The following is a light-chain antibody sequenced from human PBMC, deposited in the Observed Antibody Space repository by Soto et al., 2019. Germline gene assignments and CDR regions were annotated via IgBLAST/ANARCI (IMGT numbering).Light chain of an antibody. CDR3: QQSNSFPWT. CDR2: GAS. Sequence: DIQMTQSPSSVSASVGDKVTITGRASQGISHWVAWYQQKPGKAPNLLIYGASSLQSGVPSRFSGSGSGTDFTLTISSLQPEDFATYYCQQSNSFPWTFGQGTKVEI. CDR1: QGISHW. J-gene: IGKJ1*01. V-gene: IGKV1-12*01.